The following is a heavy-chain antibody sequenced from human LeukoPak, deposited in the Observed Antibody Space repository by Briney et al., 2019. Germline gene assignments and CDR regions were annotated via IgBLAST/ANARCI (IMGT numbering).Heavy chain of an antibody. D-gene: IGHD5-18*01. CDR1: GGTFSSYA. Sequence: ASVKVSCKASGGTFSSYAISWVRQAPGQGLEWMGGIIPIFGTANYAQKFQGRVTITADESTSTAYMELSSLRSEDTTVYYCARDTRRGYSYGPFDYWGQGTLVTVSS. V-gene: IGHV1-69*13. J-gene: IGHJ4*02. CDR3: ARDTRRGYSYGPFDY. CDR2: IIPIFGTA.